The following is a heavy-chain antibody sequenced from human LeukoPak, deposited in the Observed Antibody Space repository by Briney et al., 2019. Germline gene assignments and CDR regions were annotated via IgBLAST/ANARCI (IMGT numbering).Heavy chain of an antibody. Sequence: GRSLRLSCAASGFTFSSYGMHWVRQAPGKGLEWVAVISYDGGNKYYADSVKGRFTISRDNSKNTLYLQMNSLRAEDTAVYYCAKELYCGGDCYGMDVWGQGTTVTVSS. CDR3: AKELYCGGDCYGMDV. CDR1: GFTFSSYG. V-gene: IGHV3-30*18. J-gene: IGHJ6*02. CDR2: ISYDGGNK. D-gene: IGHD2-21*01.